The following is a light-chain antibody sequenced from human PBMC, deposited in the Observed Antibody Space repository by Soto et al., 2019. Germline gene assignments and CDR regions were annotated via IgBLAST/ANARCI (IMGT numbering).Light chain of an antibody. CDR2: VAS. CDR1: QGTSSY. V-gene: IGKV1-9*01. J-gene: IGKJ5*01. Sequence: SQLTQAPTSLSESVGDRLTITCRASQGTSSYLAWYQQKPGQDPNLLIYVASTLQSGVPSRFSGSGSGTEFTLTISSLHSDEFATYDCQHYNSYSEAVGQGTRLE. CDR3: QHYNSYSEA.